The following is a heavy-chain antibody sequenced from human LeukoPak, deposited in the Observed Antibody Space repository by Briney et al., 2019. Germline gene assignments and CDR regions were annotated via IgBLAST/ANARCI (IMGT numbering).Heavy chain of an antibody. Sequence: PGGSLRLSCAASGFTFSSYWMSWVRQAPGEGLEWVAYIKQDGSEKYYVDSVKGRFTISRDNAKNSLYLQMNSLRAEDTAVYYCASGYDFWSGYYRAFDIWGQGTMVTVSS. D-gene: IGHD3-3*01. CDR3: ASGYDFWSGYYRAFDI. V-gene: IGHV3-7*01. J-gene: IGHJ3*02. CDR1: GFTFSSYW. CDR2: IKQDGSEK.